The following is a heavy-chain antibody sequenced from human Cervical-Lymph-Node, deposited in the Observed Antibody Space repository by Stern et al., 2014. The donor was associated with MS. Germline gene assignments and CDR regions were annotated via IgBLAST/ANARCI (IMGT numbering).Heavy chain of an antibody. V-gene: IGHV5-51*01. CDR3: ARHVQGFDY. J-gene: IGHJ4*02. CDR2: IYPYDSDT. Sequence: LQLVPSGAEVKKPGESLQISCKLSGYSFTIYYIAWVRQMPGKGLEWMGVIYPYDSDTTSSPSFQGQVTISADKSITTAYLQWSSLRASDTAMYYCARHVQGFDYWGQGTLVTVSS. CDR1: GYSFTIYY.